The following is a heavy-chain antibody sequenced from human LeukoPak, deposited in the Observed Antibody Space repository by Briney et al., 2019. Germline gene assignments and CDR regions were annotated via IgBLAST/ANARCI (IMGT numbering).Heavy chain of an antibody. J-gene: IGHJ4*02. CDR3: AQGSVDLSYGYPYFDY. Sequence: ADSVKGRFTISRDNAKNSLYLQMSSLRAEDTAVYYCAQGSVDLSYGYPYFDYWGQGTLVTVSS. D-gene: IGHD3-16*01. V-gene: IGHV3-9*01.